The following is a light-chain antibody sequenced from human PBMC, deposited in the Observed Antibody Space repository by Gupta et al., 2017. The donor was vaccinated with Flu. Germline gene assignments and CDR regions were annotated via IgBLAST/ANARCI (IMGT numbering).Light chain of an antibody. Sequence: DIVMTQSSLSLPVHPGEPASIPCRSSQSLLHSNGYTYFDGYMQKPGQSPQLLIHLGSDRASGVPDRFSGSGAGTDFTLKISRGEAEDVVVYYCMQALQIPITFGQGTRLEIK. CDR1: QSLLHSNGYTY. V-gene: IGKV2-28*01. CDR3: MQALQIPIT. J-gene: IGKJ5*01. CDR2: LGS.